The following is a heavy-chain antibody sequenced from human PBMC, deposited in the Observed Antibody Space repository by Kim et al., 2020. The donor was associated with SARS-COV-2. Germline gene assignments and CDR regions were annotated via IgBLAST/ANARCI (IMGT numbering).Heavy chain of an antibody. J-gene: IGHJ4*02. V-gene: IGHV3-23*05. D-gene: IGHD6-19*01. Sequence: GGSLRLSCAASGFTFSRRAMSWVRQVPGKGLEWIASVNNNNNPYYADSVKGRFTVSRDITKDTLYLQMNSLRADDTDLYYCAKDHPSSGWPTFDSWGQG. CDR1: GFTFSRRA. CDR2: VNNNNNP. CDR3: AKDHPSSGWPTFDS.